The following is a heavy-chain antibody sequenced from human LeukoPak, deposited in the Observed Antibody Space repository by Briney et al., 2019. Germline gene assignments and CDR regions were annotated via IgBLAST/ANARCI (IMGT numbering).Heavy chain of an antibody. Sequence: GESLRISCKGSGYIFINYWISWVRQMPGKGLEWMGRIDPSDSYTNYSPSFQGHVTISADKSITTVYLQWNSLKASDTAMYYCARGLRENNYFDYWGQGTLVTVSS. CDR2: IDPSDSYT. CDR3: ARGLRENNYFDY. J-gene: IGHJ4*02. CDR1: GYIFINYW. V-gene: IGHV5-10-1*01. D-gene: IGHD2/OR15-2a*01.